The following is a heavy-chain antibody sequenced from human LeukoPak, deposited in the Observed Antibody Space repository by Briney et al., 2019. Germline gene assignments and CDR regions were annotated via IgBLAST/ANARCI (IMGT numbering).Heavy chain of an antibody. V-gene: IGHV3-21*04. CDR3: ARGIAAKD. D-gene: IGHD6-13*01. J-gene: IGHJ4*02. CDR1: VFTFSSYS. CDR2: ISSSSSYI. Sequence: GGSLRLSCAASVFTFSSYSMNLVRQAPGKGMEWVSSISSSSSYIYYADSVKGRFTISRDKAKNSLYLQMNSKRAEDTAVYYCARGIAAKDWGQGTLVTVSS.